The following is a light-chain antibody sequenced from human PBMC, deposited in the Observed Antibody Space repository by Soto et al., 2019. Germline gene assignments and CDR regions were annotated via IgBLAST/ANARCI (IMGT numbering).Light chain of an antibody. J-gene: IGKJ4*02. V-gene: IGKV3D-11*03. Sequence: EIVLTQSPGTLPLSQGESTTLSCRTTQSVRTSLAWHEQKPGQDPRLLMYDAYNRATSIPDRFRGSGPGTDFTLSISGREPEDCAVYYCQQRSDWPLTFGGGTKVLIK. CDR3: QQRSDWPLT. CDR1: QSVRTS. CDR2: DAY.